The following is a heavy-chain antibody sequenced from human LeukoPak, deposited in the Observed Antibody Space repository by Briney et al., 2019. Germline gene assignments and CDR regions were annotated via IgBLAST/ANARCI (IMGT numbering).Heavy chain of an antibody. D-gene: IGHD1-1*01. Sequence: PGGSLRLSCAASGFTFDDYTMHWVRQAPGKGLEWVSLISWDGGSTYYADSVKGRFTISRDNSKNSLYLQMNSLRTEDTALYYCAKDMTGTKQGYYYYYGMDVWGQGTTVTVSS. CDR3: AKDMTGTKQGYYYYYGMDV. CDR2: ISWDGGST. CDR1: GFTFDDYT. V-gene: IGHV3-43*01. J-gene: IGHJ6*02.